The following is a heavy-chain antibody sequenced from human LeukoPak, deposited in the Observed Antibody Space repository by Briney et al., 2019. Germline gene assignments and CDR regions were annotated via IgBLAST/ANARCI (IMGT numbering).Heavy chain of an antibody. D-gene: IGHD4-23*01. CDR1: GFTFSSYG. V-gene: IGHV3-23*01. J-gene: IGHJ3*02. Sequence: QTGGSLRLSCAASGFTFSSYGMSWVRQAPGKGLEWVSAISGSGGSTYYADSVKGRFTISRDNSKNTLYLQMNRLRAEDTAVYFCARDDGGNFNDAFDIWGQGTMVTVSS. CDR3: ARDDGGNFNDAFDI. CDR2: ISGSGGST.